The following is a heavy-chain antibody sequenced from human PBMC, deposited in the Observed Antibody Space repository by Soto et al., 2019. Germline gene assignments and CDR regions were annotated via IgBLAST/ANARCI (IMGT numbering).Heavy chain of an antibody. D-gene: IGHD3-10*01. CDR2: INHSGST. J-gene: IGHJ4*02. CDR1: GGSFSGYY. V-gene: IGHV4-34*01. Sequence: PSETLSLTCAVYGGSFSGYYWSWIRQPPGKGLEWIGEINHSGSTNYNPSLKSRVTISVDTSKNQFSLKLSSVTAADTAVYYCARERITMVRGVSQGIDYWGQGTLVTVSS. CDR3: ARERITMVRGVSQGIDY.